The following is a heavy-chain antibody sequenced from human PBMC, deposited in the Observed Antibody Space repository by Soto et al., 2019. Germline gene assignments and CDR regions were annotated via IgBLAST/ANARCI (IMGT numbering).Heavy chain of an antibody. CDR2: ISSDGRIE. Sequence: QVQLVESGGGVVQPGRSLRLSCAASGFTFSYYAFHWVRQAPGKGLEWVSMISSDGRIENYADSVRGRFTISRDNSRNTLYLQMTSLRPDDTAVYYCARDEGVPGAGFDSWGQGNLVTVSS. V-gene: IGHV3-30*04. CDR1: GFTFSYYA. CDR3: ARDEGVPGAGFDS. D-gene: IGHD4-17*01. J-gene: IGHJ5*01.